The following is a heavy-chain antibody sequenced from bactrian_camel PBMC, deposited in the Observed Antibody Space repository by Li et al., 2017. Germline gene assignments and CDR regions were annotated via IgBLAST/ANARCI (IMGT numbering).Heavy chain of an antibody. CDR1: GYTSSTWC. CDR2: IDTTGGSKT. J-gene: IGHJ4*01. V-gene: IGHV3S1*01. CDR3: AAGSSRGVPFRERGYPY. D-gene: IGHD3*01. Sequence: HVQLVESGGGSVQAGGSLRLSCTVSGYTSSTWCMAWFRQAPGSEREGVAGIDTTGGSKTYYTDSVKGRFTISRDNAKNTVYLQMDSLTPEDTAMYYCAAGSSRGVPFRERGYPYWGQGTQVTVS.